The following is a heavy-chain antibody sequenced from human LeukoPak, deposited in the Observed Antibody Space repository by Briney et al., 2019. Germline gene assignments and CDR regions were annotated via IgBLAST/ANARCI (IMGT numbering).Heavy chain of an antibody. J-gene: IGHJ3*02. CDR3: AKDIEAGGPFAFDI. CDR2: ISWDSGRI. V-gene: IGHV3-9*01. Sequence: GGSLRLSCAASGFTFDDYAMHWVRLVPGKGLEWVSGISWDSGRIAYGDSVKGRFTISRDNAKKSLYAQMNSLRVEDTALYYCAKDIEAGGPFAFDIWGQGTMVTVSS. CDR1: GFTFDDYA.